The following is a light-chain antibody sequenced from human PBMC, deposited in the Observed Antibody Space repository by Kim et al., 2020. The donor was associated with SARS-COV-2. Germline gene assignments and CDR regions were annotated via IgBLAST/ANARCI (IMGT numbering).Light chain of an antibody. V-gene: IGLV3-21*04. Sequence: YELTQPPSVSVAPGKTARITCGGNNIGSKSVHWYQQKPGQAPVLVIYYDSDRPSGIPERFSGSNSGNTATLTISRVEAGDEADYYCQVWDSSSDHPVFGGGTQLTVL. CDR3: QVWDSSSDHPV. CDR1: NIGSKS. J-gene: IGLJ3*02. CDR2: YDS.